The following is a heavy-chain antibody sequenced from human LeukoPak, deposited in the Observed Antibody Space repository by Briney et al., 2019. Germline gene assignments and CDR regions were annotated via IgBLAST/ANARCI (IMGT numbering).Heavy chain of an antibody. Sequence: ASVKVSCKASGYTFTSYYMHWVRQAPGQGLEWMGIINPSGGSTSYAQKFQGRATMTRDTSTSTVYMELSSLRSEDTAVYYCARVDTAMAKDHPHPSLTDGVDYWGQGTLVTVSS. CDR2: INPSGGST. J-gene: IGHJ4*02. D-gene: IGHD5-18*01. V-gene: IGHV1-46*01. CDR3: ARVDTAMAKDHPHPSLTDGVDY. CDR1: GYTFTSYY.